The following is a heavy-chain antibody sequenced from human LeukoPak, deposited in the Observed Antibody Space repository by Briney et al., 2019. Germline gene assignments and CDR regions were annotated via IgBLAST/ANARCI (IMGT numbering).Heavy chain of an antibody. CDR2: ITDTGGTT. Sequence: PGGSLRLSCVASGFPFSTYAMTWVRQAPGKGLEWVSIITDTGGTTYNTDSVKGRFTISGDNSQNTLYLQMNNPRAEDTALYYCAKGAYCGGDCSSFFDYWGQGTLVTVSS. CDR3: AKGAYCGGDCSSFFDY. D-gene: IGHD2-21*02. CDR1: GFPFSTYA. V-gene: IGHV3-23*01. J-gene: IGHJ4*02.